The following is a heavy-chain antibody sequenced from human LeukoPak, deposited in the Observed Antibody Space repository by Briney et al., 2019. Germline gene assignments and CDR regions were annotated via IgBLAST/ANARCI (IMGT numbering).Heavy chain of an antibody. Sequence: SETLSLTCAVSDYSISSGYYWGWIRQPPGKGLGWIGSIYHSGNTYYNPSLKSRFTISIDTSKNQFFLKVNSVTAADTATYYCARQGNGYSRVDYWGQGTLVTVSS. J-gene: IGHJ4*02. CDR3: ARQGNGYSRVDY. CDR1: DYSISSGYY. CDR2: IYHSGNT. V-gene: IGHV4-38-2*01. D-gene: IGHD5-24*01.